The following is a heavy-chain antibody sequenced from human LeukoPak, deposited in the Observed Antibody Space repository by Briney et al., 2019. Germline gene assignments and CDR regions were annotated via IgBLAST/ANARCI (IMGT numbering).Heavy chain of an antibody. Sequence: ASVKVSCKASGYTFTSYAMHWVRQAPGQRLEWMGWINAGNGNTKYSQEFQGRVTITRDTSASTAYMELRSLRSDDTAVYYCARGGAKVGATRGIDYWGQGTLVTVSS. CDR1: GYTFTSYA. CDR2: INAGNGNT. J-gene: IGHJ4*02. V-gene: IGHV1-3*01. CDR3: ARGGAKVGATRGIDY. D-gene: IGHD1-26*01.